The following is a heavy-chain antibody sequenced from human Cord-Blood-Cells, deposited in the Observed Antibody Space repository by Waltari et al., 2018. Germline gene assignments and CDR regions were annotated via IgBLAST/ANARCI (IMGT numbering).Heavy chain of an antibody. CDR2: INPNSGGT. CDR1: GHPFTGYY. D-gene: IGHD6-6*01. V-gene: IGHV1-2*06. J-gene: IGHJ4*02. CDR3: AIIAARSNLDC. Sequence: QVPLVQSGAEVKKPGAPVTVPCTASGHPFTGYYMPWVRPAPGQGLEWMGRINPNSGGTNDAQKFQGRVTMTRDTSISTAYMELSRLRSDDTAVYYCAIIAARSNLDCWGQGTLVTVSS.